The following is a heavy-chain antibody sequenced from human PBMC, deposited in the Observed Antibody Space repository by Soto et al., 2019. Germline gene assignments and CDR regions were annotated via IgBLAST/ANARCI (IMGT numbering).Heavy chain of an antibody. CDR3: VRVPPLHYYGSGNVDY. D-gene: IGHD3-10*01. CDR1: GGSFSGYY. CDR2: INHSGST. Sequence: SETLSLTCAVYGGSFSGYYWSWIRQPPGKGLEWIGEINHSGSTNYNPSLKSRVTISVDTSKNQFSLKLSSVTAADTAVYYCVRVPPLHYYGSGNVDYWGQGTLVTVSS. J-gene: IGHJ4*02. V-gene: IGHV4-34*01.